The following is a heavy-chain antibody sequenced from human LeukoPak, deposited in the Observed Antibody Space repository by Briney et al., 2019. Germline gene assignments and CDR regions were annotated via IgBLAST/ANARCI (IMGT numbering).Heavy chain of an antibody. D-gene: IGHD2-8*01. CDR3: ACTAGY. J-gene: IGHJ4*02. CDR1: GGSFIGYY. CDR2: INHSGST. V-gene: IGHV4-34*01. Sequence: SETLSLTCAVYGGSFIGYYWNWIRQPPGKGLEWIGEINHSGSTNYNPSLKSRVTISVDTSKNQVSLKLSSVTAADTAVYYCACTAGYWGQGTLVTVSS.